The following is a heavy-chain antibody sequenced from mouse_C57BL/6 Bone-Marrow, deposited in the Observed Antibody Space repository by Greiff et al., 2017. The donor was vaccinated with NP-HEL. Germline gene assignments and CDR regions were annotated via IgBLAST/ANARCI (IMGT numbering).Heavy chain of an antibody. J-gene: IGHJ4*01. CDR2: IDPETGGT. V-gene: IGHV1-15*01. CDR1: GYTFTDYD. CDR3: TRSPPYDYDGIYYAMDY. D-gene: IGHD2-4*01. Sequence: QVQLQQSGAELVRPGASVTLSCKASGYTFTDYDMHWVKQTPVHGLEWIGAIDPETGGTAYNQKFKGKAILTADKSSSTAYMELRSLTSEDSAVYYCTRSPPYDYDGIYYAMDYWGQGTSVTVSS.